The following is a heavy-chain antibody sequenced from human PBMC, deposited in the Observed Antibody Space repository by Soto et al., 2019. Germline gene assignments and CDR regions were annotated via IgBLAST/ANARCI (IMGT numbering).Heavy chain of an antibody. J-gene: IGHJ6*02. CDR2: IIPIFGTA. D-gene: IGHD3-3*01. CDR3: ARDGDFWSGSDDYGMDV. Sequence: SSVKVSCKASGGTFSSYAISWVRQAPGQGLEWMGGIIPIFGTANYAQKFQGRVTITADKSTSTAYMELSSLRSEDTAVYYCARDGDFWSGSDDYGMDVWGQGTTVTVSS. V-gene: IGHV1-69*06. CDR1: GGTFSSYA.